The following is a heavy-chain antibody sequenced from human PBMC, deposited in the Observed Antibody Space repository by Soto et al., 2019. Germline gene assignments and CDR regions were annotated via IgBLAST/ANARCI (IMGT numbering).Heavy chain of an antibody. Sequence: QVQLQESGPGLVKPSQTLSLTCTVSGGSISSGDYYWSWIRQPPGKGLEWIGYIYYSGSTYYNPSLKSRVTISVDTSKNQCSLKLSSVTAADTAVYYCERYCSGGSCPNDAFDIWGQGTMVTVSS. J-gene: IGHJ3*02. V-gene: IGHV4-30-4*01. D-gene: IGHD2-15*01. CDR1: GGSISSGDYY. CDR3: ERYCSGGSCPNDAFDI. CDR2: IYYSGST.